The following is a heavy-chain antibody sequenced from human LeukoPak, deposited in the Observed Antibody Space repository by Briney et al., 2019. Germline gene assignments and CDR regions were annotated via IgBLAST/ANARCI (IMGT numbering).Heavy chain of an antibody. CDR3: SREQYTSGGSGWFGMDV. J-gene: IGHJ6*02. D-gene: IGHD6-19*01. Sequence: SETLSLTCSVSGGSLSTCYWTWTRQPPGKGLEWLGFIHQSGSTEYNPSLKSRVTMSLDTSRNQFSLKMSTVTAADTAVYYCSREQYTSGGSGWFGMDVWGQGTTVTVSS. CDR2: IHQSGST. V-gene: IGHV4-59*12. CDR1: GGSLSTCY.